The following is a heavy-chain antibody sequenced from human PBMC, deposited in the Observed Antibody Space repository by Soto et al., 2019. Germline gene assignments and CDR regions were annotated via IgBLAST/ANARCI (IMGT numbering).Heavy chain of an antibody. V-gene: IGHV4-31*03. CDR3: ATGSFEGYSSRWGNWYFDL. CDR2: SYYSGST. Sequence: QVQLQESGPGLVKPSQTLSLTCTVSGGSISSGGYYWGWIRQHPGKVLEWIGNSYYSGSTYYNPSLNCRVTISVDTSNHQVSLQLSSVTAADAAVYSGATGSFEGYSSRWGNWYFDLWGHGTLVTVSS. D-gene: IGHD6-13*01. J-gene: IGHJ2*01. CDR1: GGSISSGGYY.